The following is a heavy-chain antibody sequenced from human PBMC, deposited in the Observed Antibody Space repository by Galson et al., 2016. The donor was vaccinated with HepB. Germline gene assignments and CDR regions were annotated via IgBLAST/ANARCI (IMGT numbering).Heavy chain of an antibody. CDR1: GFTFSSYG. V-gene: IGHV3-33*01. J-gene: IGHJ6*02. D-gene: IGHD5-18*01. CDR3: ARPHVAMVTGYYYGMDV. Sequence: SLRLSCAAFGFTFSSYGMHWVRQAPGKGLEWVAFIWYDGSNKYYADSVKGRFTISRDTSKNTLNLQMNSLRAEDTAVYYCARPHVAMVTGYYYGMDVWGQGTTVTVS. CDR2: IWYDGSNK.